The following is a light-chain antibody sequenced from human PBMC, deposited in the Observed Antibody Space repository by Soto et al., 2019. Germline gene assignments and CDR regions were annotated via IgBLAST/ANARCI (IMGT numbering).Light chain of an antibody. CDR3: SSYTGSNTWV. J-gene: IGLJ3*02. CDR2: EVS. V-gene: IGLV2-8*01. Sequence: QSALTQPPSASGSPGQSVTISCTGTSGDVGGYNYVSWYQQHPGKAPKLMIYEVSKRPSGVPARFSGSKSGNTASLTVSGLQAEDEADYYCSSYTGSNTWVFGGGTKLTVL. CDR1: SGDVGGYNY.